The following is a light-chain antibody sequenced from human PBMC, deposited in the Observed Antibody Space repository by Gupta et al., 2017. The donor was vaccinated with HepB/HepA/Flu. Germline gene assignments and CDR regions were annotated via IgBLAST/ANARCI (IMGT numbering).Light chain of an antibody. CDR3: QQGYAVPLT. Sequence: DIQMTQSPSSLSASVGDRVTMTCRASQSITTYLNWYQQRPGGSPKIIIYGASRLGSGVPSRFSGSGSGAHCTLAISSLQPEDFATYYCQQGYAVPLTFGGGTKVEGK. CDR1: QSITTY. J-gene: IGKJ4*01. V-gene: IGKV1-39*01. CDR2: GAS.